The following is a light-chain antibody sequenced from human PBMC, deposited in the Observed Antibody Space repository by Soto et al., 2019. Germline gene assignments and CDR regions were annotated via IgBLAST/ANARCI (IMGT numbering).Light chain of an antibody. CDR2: DAS. CDR1: QDISNY. V-gene: IGKV1-33*01. CDR3: QQYDNRPET. J-gene: IGKJ2*01. Sequence: DIQMTQSPSSLSASVGDRVTITCQASQDISNYLNWYQQKPGKAPKLLIYDASNLETGVPSRFSGSGSGTDFTFTISSLQPEDSATYYCQQYDNRPETFGQGTKLEIK.